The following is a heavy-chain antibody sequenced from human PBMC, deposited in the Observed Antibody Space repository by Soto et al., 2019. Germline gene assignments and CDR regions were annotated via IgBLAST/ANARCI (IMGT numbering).Heavy chain of an antibody. Sequence: GASVKVSCKASGYTFTSYDINWVRQATGQGLEWMGWMNPNSGNTGYAQKFQGRVTMTRNTSISTAYMELSSLRAEDTAVYYCAKVYSSSSDYYYYYMDVWGKGTTVTVSS. CDR2: MNPNSGNT. D-gene: IGHD6-6*01. CDR3: AKVYSSSSDYYYYYMDV. V-gene: IGHV1-8*01. J-gene: IGHJ6*03. CDR1: GYTFTSYD.